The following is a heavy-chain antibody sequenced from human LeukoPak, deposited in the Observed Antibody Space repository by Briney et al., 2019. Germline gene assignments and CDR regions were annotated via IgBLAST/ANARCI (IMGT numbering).Heavy chain of an antibody. J-gene: IGHJ5*02. CDR1: GGSISSGDYY. CDR3: ARKWFGELLGRFDP. CDR2: IYYSGST. Sequence: SETLSLTCTISGGSISSGDYYWSWIRQPPGKGLEWIGYIYYSGSTYYNPSLKSRVTISVDTSKNQFSLKLSSVTAADTAVYYCARKWFGELLGRFDPRGQGSLVTVSS. D-gene: IGHD3-10*01. V-gene: IGHV4-30-4*08.